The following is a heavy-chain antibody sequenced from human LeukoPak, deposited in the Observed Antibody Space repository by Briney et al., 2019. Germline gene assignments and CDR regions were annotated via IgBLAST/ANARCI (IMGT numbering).Heavy chain of an antibody. V-gene: IGHV4-61*02. CDR1: GGSMSSGSYY. CDR2: IYTSGST. CDR3: ARSKTGVYDYHYMDV. Sequence: PSETLSLPYTVSGGSMSSGSYYWRWDRQPAAKGLEWIGRIYTSGSTTYNPSLKSRVTLSVGTSKNQFSLKLSSVTAADTAVYYCARSKTGVYDYHYMDVWGKGTTVTVSS. J-gene: IGHJ6*03. D-gene: IGHD3-10*01.